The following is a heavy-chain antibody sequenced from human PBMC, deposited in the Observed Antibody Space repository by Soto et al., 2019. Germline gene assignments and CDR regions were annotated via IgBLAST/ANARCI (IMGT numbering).Heavy chain of an antibody. CDR1: GGSTSSYY. CDR3: ARYYYDSSGYYYYFDY. V-gene: IGHV4-59*08. Sequence: SETLSLTCTVSGGSTSSYYWSWIRQPPGKGLEWIGYIYYSGSTNYNPSLKSRVTISVDTSKNQFSLKLSSVTAADTAVYYCARYYYDSSGYYYYFDYWGQGTLVTVSS. D-gene: IGHD3-22*01. CDR2: IYYSGST. J-gene: IGHJ4*02.